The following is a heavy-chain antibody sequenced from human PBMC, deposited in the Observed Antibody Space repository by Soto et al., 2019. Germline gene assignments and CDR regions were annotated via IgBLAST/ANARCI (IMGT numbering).Heavy chain of an antibody. V-gene: IGHV3-23*01. CDR3: AKRATGTYFDY. CDR1: GFTFSSYA. D-gene: IGHD1-7*01. CDR2: ISGSGGST. Sequence: EVQLLESGGGLLQHGGSLRLSCTASGFTFSSYAMNWVRQAPGKGLERVSVISGSGGSTYYADSVKGRYTISRDNSKNTLYLQMNSLRAEDTAVYYCAKRATGTYFDYWGQGTLVTVSS. J-gene: IGHJ4*02.